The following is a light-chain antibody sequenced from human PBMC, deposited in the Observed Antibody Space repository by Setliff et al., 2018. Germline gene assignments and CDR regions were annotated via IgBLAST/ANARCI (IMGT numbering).Light chain of an antibody. V-gene: IGLV1-40*01. Sequence: QSALTQPPSVSGAPGQRVTISCTGSSSNIGAGYDVHWYQQLPGTASKLLIYGNSNRPSGVPDRFSGSKSGTSASLAITGLQAEDEADYYCQSYDSSLSALYVFGTGTKVTVL. CDR1: SSNIGAGYD. CDR2: GNS. J-gene: IGLJ1*01. CDR3: QSYDSSLSALYV.